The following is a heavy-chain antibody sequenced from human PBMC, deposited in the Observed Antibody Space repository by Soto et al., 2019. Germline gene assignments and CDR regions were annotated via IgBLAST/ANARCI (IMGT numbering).Heavy chain of an antibody. V-gene: IGHV3-23*01. CDR3: AKDLGFGELCFDY. CDR2: ISGSGGST. CDR1: GFTFSSYA. Sequence: EVQLLESGGGLVQPGGSLRLSCAASGFTFSSYAMSWVRQAPGKGLAWVSAISGSGGSTYYADSVKGRFTISRDNSKNTLYLQMNSLRAEDTAVYYCAKDLGFGELCFDYWGQGTLVTVSS. D-gene: IGHD3-10*01. J-gene: IGHJ4*02.